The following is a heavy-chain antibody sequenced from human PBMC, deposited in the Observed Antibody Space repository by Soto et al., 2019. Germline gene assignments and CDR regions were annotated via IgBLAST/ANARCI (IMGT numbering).Heavy chain of an antibody. J-gene: IGHJ4*02. CDR1: GFTFSSYG. Sequence: QVQLVESGGGVVQPGRSLRLSCAASGFTFSSYGMHWVRQAPGKGLEWVSSIWYDGNNKYYADSVKGRFTISRDNSRNTLFLQMNSLRGEDTVLYYCVGRGNQNWGDYWGQGTQVTVSS. CDR2: IWYDGNNK. CDR3: VGRGNQNWGDY. V-gene: IGHV3-33*01. D-gene: IGHD7-27*01.